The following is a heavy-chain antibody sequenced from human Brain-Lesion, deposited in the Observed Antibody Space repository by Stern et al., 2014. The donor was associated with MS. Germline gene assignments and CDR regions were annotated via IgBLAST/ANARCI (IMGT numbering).Heavy chain of an antibody. CDR3: ARGRVVPGFQYYATDV. V-gene: IGHV4-61*02. CDR2: IFNSGST. J-gene: IGHJ6*02. CDR1: GGSISSGGYY. D-gene: IGHD2-2*01. Sequence: VQLVESGPGLVKPSQTLSLSCTVSGGSISSGGYYWSWIRQPAGKGLEWIGRIFNSGSTSYNPSLQSRVPLSIDPSTNQFSLRLNPMTAADTAVYYCARGRVVPGFQYYATDVWGQGTTVIVSS.